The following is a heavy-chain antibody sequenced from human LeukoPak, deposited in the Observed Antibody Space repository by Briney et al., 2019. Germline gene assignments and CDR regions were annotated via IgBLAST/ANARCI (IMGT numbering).Heavy chain of an antibody. CDR1: GFTFSDYY. CDR2: ISSSGSTI. CDR3: ARAYDFWSGYYTGIDY. D-gene: IGHD3-3*01. J-gene: IGHJ4*02. Sequence: GGSLRLSCAASGFTFSDYYMSWIRQAPGKGLEWVSCISSSGSTIYYADSVKGRFTISRDNAKNSLYLQMNSLSAEDTAVYYCARAYDFWSGYYTGIDYWGQGTLVTVSS. V-gene: IGHV3-11*04.